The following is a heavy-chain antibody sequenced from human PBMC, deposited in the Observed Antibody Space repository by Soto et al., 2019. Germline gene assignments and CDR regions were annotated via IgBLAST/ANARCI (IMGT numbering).Heavy chain of an antibody. V-gene: IGHV4-34*01. CDR1: GGSFSGYY. D-gene: IGHD1-7*01. J-gene: IGHJ6*03. Sequence: SETLSLTCAVYGGSFSGYYWSWIRQPPGKELEWIGEINHSGSTNYNPSLKSRVTISVDTSKNQFSLKLSSVTAADTAVYYCARRRRYNWNSYYMDVWGKGTTVTVSS. CDR2: INHSGST. CDR3: ARRRRYNWNSYYMDV.